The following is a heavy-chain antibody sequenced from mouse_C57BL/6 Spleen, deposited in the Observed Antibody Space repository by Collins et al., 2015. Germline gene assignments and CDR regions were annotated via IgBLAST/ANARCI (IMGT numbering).Heavy chain of an antibody. D-gene: IGHD1-1*01. J-gene: IGHJ2*01. CDR2: IIQEVGV. CDR1: DYSFTSYV. V-gene: IGHV1-81*01. CDR3: SYGSSYEDFDY. Sequence: QVQVQQSGAELARPGASVKLSCKASDYSFTSYVIRWVKQRSGQGLEWIGEIIQEVGVITTMRRFKDKATLTADKSSSTAYMELRSLTSEDSAVYFCSYGSSYEDFDYWGQGTTLTVSS.